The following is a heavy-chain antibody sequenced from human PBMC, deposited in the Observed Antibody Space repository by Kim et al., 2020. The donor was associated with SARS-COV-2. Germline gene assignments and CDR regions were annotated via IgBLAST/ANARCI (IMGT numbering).Heavy chain of an antibody. D-gene: IGHD3-9*01. J-gene: IGHJ6*02. Sequence: VKGRFTISRDNAKNSLLLQMNSLRAEDTAVYYCARGDFDWLLYYSYGMDVWGQGTTVTVSS. CDR3: ARGDFDWLLYYSYGMDV. V-gene: IGHV3-21*01.